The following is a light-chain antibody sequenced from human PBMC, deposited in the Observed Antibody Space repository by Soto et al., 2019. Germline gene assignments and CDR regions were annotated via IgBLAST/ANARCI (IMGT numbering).Light chain of an antibody. CDR3: SSYTSSSTYV. CDR2: DVS. J-gene: IGLJ1*01. Sequence: QSVLTQPASVSGSPGQSITISCPGTSSDVGGYNYVSWYQQHPGKAPKLMIYDVSNRPSGVSKRFSGSKSGNTASLTISGLQAEDEADYYCSSYTSSSTYVFGTGTKVTVL. V-gene: IGLV2-14*01. CDR1: SSDVGGYNY.